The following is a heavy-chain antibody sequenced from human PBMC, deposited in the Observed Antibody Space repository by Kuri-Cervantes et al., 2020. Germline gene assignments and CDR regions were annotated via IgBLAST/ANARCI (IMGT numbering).Heavy chain of an antibody. CDR3: ASGEYSGYDY. CDR1: GFTFSGSA. J-gene: IGHJ4*02. V-gene: IGHV3-30-3*01. CDR2: ISYDGSNK. Sequence: GGSLRLSCAASGFTFSGSAMHWVRQAPGKGLEWVAVISYDGSNKYYADSVKGRFTISRDNSKNTLYLQMNSLRAEDTAVYYCASGEYSGYDYWGQGTLVTVSS. D-gene: IGHD5-12*01.